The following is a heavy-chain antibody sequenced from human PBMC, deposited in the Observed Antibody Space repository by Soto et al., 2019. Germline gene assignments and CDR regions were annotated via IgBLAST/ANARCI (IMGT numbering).Heavy chain of an antibody. D-gene: IGHD2-15*01. Sequence: GGSLRLSCAASGFTFSTYTMNWVRQAPGKGLEWVSSISSGSNDIDYAESVKGRFTISRDNAKNSLYLQMNSLRAEDTALYYCARDYGKLNPWGQGTQVTVSS. CDR1: GFTFSTYT. J-gene: IGHJ5*02. CDR3: ARDYGKLNP. V-gene: IGHV3-21*01. CDR2: ISSGSNDI.